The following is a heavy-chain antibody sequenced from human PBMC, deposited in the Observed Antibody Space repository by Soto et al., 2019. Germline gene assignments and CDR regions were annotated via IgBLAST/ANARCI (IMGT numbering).Heavy chain of an antibody. D-gene: IGHD7-27*01. CDR3: ARDKGDWGYSDAFDI. CDR2: INPNSGGT. CDR1: GYTFTGYY. V-gene: IGHV1-2*04. J-gene: IGHJ3*02. Sequence: ASVKVSCKASGYTFTGYYMHWVRQAPGQGLELMGWINPNSGGTNYAQKFQGWVTMTRDTSISTAYMELSRLRSDDTAVYYCARDKGDWGYSDAFDIWGQGTMVTVSS.